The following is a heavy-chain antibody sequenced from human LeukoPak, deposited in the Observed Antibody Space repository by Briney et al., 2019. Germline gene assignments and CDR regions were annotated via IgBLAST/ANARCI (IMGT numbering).Heavy chain of an antibody. CDR2: IYYSGST. J-gene: IGHJ4*02. CDR1: GGSISSSSYY. CDR3: ARHYYDSSGYFDY. D-gene: IGHD3-22*01. Sequence: SETLSLTCTVSGGSISSSSYYWGWIRQPPGKGLEWIGSIYYSGSTYYNPSLKSRVTISVDTSKNQFSLKLSSVTAADTAVYYCARHYYDSSGYFDYWGQGTLVTVSS. V-gene: IGHV4-39*07.